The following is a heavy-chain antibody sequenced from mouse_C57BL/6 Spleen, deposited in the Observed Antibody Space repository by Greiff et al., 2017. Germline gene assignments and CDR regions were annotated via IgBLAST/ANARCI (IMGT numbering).Heavy chain of an antibody. J-gene: IGHJ2*01. CDR3: ARSGLITTVVVPFDY. D-gene: IGHD1-1*01. CDR1: GYTFTSYG. V-gene: IGHV1-81*01. Sequence: QVQLKESGAELARPGASVTLSCKASGYTFTSYGISWVKQRTGQGLEWIGEIYPRSGNTYYNEKFKGKATLTADKSSSTAYMELRSLTSEDSAVYFCARSGLITTVVVPFDYWGQGTTLTVSS. CDR2: IYPRSGNT.